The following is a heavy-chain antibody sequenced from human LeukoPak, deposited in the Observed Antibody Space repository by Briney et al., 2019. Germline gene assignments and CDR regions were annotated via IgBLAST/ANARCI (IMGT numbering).Heavy chain of an antibody. J-gene: IGHJ4*02. D-gene: IGHD4-11*01. CDR2: INHSGST. V-gene: IGHV4-34*01. Sequence: PSETLSLTCAVYGGSFSGYYWSWIRQPPGKGLEWIGEINHSGSTNYNPSLKSRVTISVDTSKNQFSLKLSSVTAADTAVYYCARLAGASVTTGNDYWGQGTLVTVSS. CDR1: GGSFSGYY. CDR3: ARLAGASVTTGNDY.